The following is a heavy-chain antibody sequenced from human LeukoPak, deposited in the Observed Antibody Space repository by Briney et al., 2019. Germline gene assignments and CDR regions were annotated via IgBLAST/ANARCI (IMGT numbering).Heavy chain of an antibody. J-gene: IGHJ4*02. Sequence: ARSMRLSWAAAGFTFSSNWMSWVRQAPGKGLEWVANIRQDESEKYYVDSLKGRFTISRDNAKNSLYLQMNSLRAEDTAVYYCARDFNWGFDYWGQGTLVAVSS. CDR1: GFTFSSNW. V-gene: IGHV3-7*04. D-gene: IGHD7-27*01. CDR2: IRQDESEK. CDR3: ARDFNWGFDY.